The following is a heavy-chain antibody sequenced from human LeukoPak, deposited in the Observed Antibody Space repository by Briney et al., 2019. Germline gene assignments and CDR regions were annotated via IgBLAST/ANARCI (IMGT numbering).Heavy chain of an antibody. CDR1: GFTFSSYE. CDR3: ARDRAVAGTRFDY. J-gene: IGHJ4*02. D-gene: IGHD6-19*01. V-gene: IGHV3-48*03. Sequence: GGSLRLSYAASGFTFSSYEMNWVRQAPGKGLEWVSYISSSGSTIYYADSVKGRFTISRDNAKNSLYLQMNSLRAEDTAVYYCARDRAVAGTRFDYWGQGTLVTVSS. CDR2: ISSSGSTI.